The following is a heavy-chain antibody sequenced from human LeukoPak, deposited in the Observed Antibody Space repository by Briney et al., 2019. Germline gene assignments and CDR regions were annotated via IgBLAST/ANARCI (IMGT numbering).Heavy chain of an antibody. Sequence: GGSLRLSCAASGFSFSNCDMHWVRRAPGKGLEWVAVIWYDGSNKYYGDSVKGRFTISRDNSMNTLYLQMKNLRAEDTAVYYCARDISMVRGVIMGPDYWGQGTLVAVSS. D-gene: IGHD3-10*01. J-gene: IGHJ4*02. CDR1: GFSFSNCD. CDR2: IWYDGSNK. V-gene: IGHV3-33*01. CDR3: ARDISMVRGVIMGPDY.